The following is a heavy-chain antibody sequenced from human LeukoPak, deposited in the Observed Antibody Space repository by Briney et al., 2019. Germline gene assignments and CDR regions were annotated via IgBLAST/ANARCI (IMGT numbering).Heavy chain of an antibody. V-gene: IGHV4-38-2*02. Sequence: SETLSLTCTVSGYSISSGYYWGWIRQPPGKGLEWIGSIYHSGSIYYNPSLKSRVTISVDTSKNQFSLKLSSVTAADTAVYYCAREGALYNWNDVHWFDPWGQGTLVTVSS. D-gene: IGHD1-1*01. CDR3: AREGALYNWNDVHWFDP. CDR1: GYSISSGYY. J-gene: IGHJ5*02. CDR2: IYHSGSI.